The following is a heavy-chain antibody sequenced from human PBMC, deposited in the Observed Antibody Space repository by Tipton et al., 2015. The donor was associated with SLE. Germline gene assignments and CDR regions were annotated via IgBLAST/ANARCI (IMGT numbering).Heavy chain of an antibody. CDR1: GFTFSSYA. D-gene: IGHD2-15*01. Sequence: SLRLSCAASGFTFSSYAMHWVRQAPGKGLEWVAVISYDGSNKYYADSVKGRFTISRDNSKNTLSLQMNSLRPEDTAVYYCASALLDYFDYWGQGTLVTVSS. V-gene: IGHV3-30*04. CDR3: ASALLDYFDY. CDR2: ISYDGSNK. J-gene: IGHJ4*02.